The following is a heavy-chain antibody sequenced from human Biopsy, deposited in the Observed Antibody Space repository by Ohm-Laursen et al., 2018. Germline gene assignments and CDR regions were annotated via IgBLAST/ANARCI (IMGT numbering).Heavy chain of an antibody. V-gene: IGHV3-48*03. CDR3: ARDVEGFYSYAMDV. D-gene: IGHD5-24*01. CDR2: ITSGGSTT. Sequence: GSLRLSCTASGISFSRSAMNWVRQAPGKGLEWVSYITSGGSTTDYADSVKGRFTISRDNAKSSLFLQMNSLRAEDTAVYYCARDVEGFYSYAMDVWGQGTTVTVSS. J-gene: IGHJ6*02. CDR1: GISFSRSA.